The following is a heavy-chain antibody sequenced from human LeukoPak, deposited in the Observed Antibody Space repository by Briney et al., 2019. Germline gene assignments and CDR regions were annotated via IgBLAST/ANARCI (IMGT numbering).Heavy chain of an antibody. CDR2: IYYSGST. D-gene: IGHD1-7*01. CDR1: GGSISSYY. CDR3: ARVVWNYWFDP. J-gene: IGHJ5*02. Sequence: SETLSLTCTVSGGSISSYYWSWIRQPPGKGLEWIGYIYYSGSTNYNPSPKSRVTISVDTSKNQFSLKLSSVTAADTAVYYCARVVWNYWFDPWGQGTLVTVSS. V-gene: IGHV4-59*01.